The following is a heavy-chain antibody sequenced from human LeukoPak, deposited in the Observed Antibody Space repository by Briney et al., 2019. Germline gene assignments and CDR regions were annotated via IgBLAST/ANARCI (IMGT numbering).Heavy chain of an antibody. CDR3: AKDGGLGTYYDFWSGQGGYFDY. D-gene: IGHD3-3*01. CDR2: ISGSGGST. J-gene: IGHJ4*02. Sequence: GGSLRLSCAASGFTLSSYAVSWVRQAAGKGLEWGSSISGSGGSTCYADSVKGRFTIASAKYKNTMYLQMNSMRAEDTAVYYCAKDGGLGTYYDFWSGQGGYFDYWGQGTLVTVSS. V-gene: IGHV3-23*01. CDR1: GFTLSSYA.